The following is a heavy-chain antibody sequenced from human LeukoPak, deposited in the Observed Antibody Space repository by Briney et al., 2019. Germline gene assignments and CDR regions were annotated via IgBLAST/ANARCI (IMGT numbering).Heavy chain of an antibody. V-gene: IGHV3-66*01. J-gene: IGHJ4*02. CDR3: AKAGGLPIAAAGLDY. D-gene: IGHD6-13*01. CDR1: GFTVSSNY. Sequence: PGGSLRLSCAASGFTVSSNYMSWVRQAPGKGLEWVSVIYSGGSTYYADSVKGRFTISRDNSKNTLYLQMNSLRAEDTAVYYCAKAGGLPIAAAGLDYWGQGTLVTVSS. CDR2: IYSGGST.